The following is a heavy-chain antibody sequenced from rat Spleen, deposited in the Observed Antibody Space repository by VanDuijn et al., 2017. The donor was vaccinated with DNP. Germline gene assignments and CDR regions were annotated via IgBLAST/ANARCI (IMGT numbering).Heavy chain of an antibody. Sequence: EVQLVESGGGSVQPGRSLKLSCVASGFTFSKYGMTWFRQAPSKGLEWVASISTSGEYAHYRDSVKGRFTITRDNAKSTLYLQMNSLSSEDTDTYYCARRDYSGFDYWGQGVMVTVSS. CDR1: GFTFSKYG. D-gene: IGHD1-1*01. CDR2: ISTSGEYA. V-gene: IGHV5S13*01. CDR3: ARRDYSGFDY. J-gene: IGHJ2*01.